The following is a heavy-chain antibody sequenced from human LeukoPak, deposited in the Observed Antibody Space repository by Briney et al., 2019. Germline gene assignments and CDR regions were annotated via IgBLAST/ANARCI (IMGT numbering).Heavy chain of an antibody. V-gene: IGHV3-53*01. J-gene: IGHJ4*02. CDR3: ARVPHFRNYYDSSPYDY. CDR1: GFTVSSNY. CDR2: IYSVGST. D-gene: IGHD3-22*01. Sequence: GGSLRLSCAASGFTVSSNYMSWVRQAPGKGLEWVSVIYSVGSTYYADSVKGRFTISRDNSKNSLFLQMTSLRGEDTALYYCARVPHFRNYYDSSPYDYWGQGTLVTVSS.